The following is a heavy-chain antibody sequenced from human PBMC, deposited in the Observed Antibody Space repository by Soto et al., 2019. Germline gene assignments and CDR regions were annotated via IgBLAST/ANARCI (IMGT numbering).Heavy chain of an antibody. CDR3: ARDLKGNNWFDP. CDR1: GGSISSYY. V-gene: IGHV4-59*01. Sequence: SETLSLTCTVSGGSISSYYWGWIRQPPGKGLEWIGYIYYSGSTNYNPSLKSRVTISVDTSKNQFSLKLSSVTAADTAVYYCARDLKGNNWFDPWGQGTLVTVSS. CDR2: IYYSGST. J-gene: IGHJ5*02.